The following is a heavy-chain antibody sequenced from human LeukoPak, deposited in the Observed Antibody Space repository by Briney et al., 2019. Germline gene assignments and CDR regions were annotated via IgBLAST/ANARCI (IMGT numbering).Heavy chain of an antibody. CDR1: GYTFTSYN. J-gene: IGHJ5*02. D-gene: IGHD1-1*01. Sequence: ASVKVSCEASGYTFTSYNINWVRQAPGQGLEWMGWISAYNGDTNYAQKFQGRVTMTTDTVTSTAFMELRSLRSDDTAVYYCARGGTYNWFDPWGHGTLATASS. V-gene: IGHV1-18*04. CDR2: ISAYNGDT. CDR3: ARGGTYNWFDP.